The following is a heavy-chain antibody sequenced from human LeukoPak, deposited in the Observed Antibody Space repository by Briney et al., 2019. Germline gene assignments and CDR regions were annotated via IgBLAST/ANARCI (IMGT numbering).Heavy chain of an antibody. J-gene: IGHJ5*02. CDR3: ARGFSYYGSGSYYRFNWFDP. Sequence: SETLSLTCAVYGGSFSGYYWSWIRQPPGKGLEWIGEINHSGSTNYNPSLKSRVTISVDTSKNQFSLKLSSVTAADTAVYYCARGFSYYGSGSYYRFNWFDPWGQGTLVTVSS. CDR2: INHSGST. CDR1: GGSFSGYY. V-gene: IGHV4-34*01. D-gene: IGHD3-10*01.